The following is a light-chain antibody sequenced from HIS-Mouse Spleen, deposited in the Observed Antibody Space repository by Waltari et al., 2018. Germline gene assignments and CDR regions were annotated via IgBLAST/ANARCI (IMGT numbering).Light chain of an antibody. CDR1: SGHSSYA. CDR2: LNSDGSH. J-gene: IGLJ2*01. V-gene: IGLV4-69*01. CDR3: QTWGTGILVV. Sequence: QLVLTQSPSASASLGASVKLTCTLSSGHSSYAIACHQQQPGKGPRYLMKLNSDGSHSKGDGIPDRFSGSSSGAERYLTISSLQSEDEADYYCQTWGTGILVVFGGGTKLTVL.